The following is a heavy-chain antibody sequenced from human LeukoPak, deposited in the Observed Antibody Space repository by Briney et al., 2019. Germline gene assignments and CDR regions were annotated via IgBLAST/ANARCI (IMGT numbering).Heavy chain of an antibody. D-gene: IGHD6-19*01. CDR3: ARHSSGFDY. CDR2: IYYSGST. CDR1: GGSISSSSYY. Sequence: KPSETLSLTCTVSGGSISSSSYYWGWIRQPPGKELECIGSIYYSGSTYYNPSLKSRVTISVDTSKNQFSLKLSSVTAADTAVYYCARHSSGFDYWGQGTLVTVSS. J-gene: IGHJ4*02. V-gene: IGHV4-39*01.